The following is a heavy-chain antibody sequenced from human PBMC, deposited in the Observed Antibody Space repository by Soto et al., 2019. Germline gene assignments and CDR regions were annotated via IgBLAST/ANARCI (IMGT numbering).Heavy chain of an antibody. CDR3: ARGSYDFWSGYWGPTGMDV. D-gene: IGHD3-3*01. CDR1: GGSISSGGYY. CDR2: IYYSGST. Sequence: KPSETLSLTCTVSGGSISSGGYYWSWIRQHPGKGLEWIGYIYYSGSTYYNPSLKSRVTISVDTSKNQFSLKLSPVTAADTAVYYCARGSYDFWSGYWGPTGMDVWGQGTTVTVSS. J-gene: IGHJ6*02. V-gene: IGHV4-31*03.